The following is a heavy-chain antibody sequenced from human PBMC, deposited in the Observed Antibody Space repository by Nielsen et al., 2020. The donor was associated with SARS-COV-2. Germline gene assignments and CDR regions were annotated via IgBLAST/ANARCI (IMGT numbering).Heavy chain of an antibody. CDR2: VSYDGNKK. D-gene: IGHD3-9*01. CDR3: AKDLGYYDILTGYLAGNYYYYYGMDV. Sequence: GGSLRLSCAASGFTFRLYGMHWVRQAPGKGLEWLAVVSYDGNKKSYADSLEGRFTISRDNSKNTLYLQMNSLRAEDTAVYYCAKDLGYYDILTGYLAGNYYYYYGMDVWGQGTTVTVSS. CDR1: GFTFRLYG. V-gene: IGHV3-30*18. J-gene: IGHJ6*02.